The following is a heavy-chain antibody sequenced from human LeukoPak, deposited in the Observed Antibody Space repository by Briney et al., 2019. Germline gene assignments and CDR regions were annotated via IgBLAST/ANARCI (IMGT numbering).Heavy chain of an antibody. CDR2: IYWNDDK. D-gene: IGHD7-27*01. CDR3: AHRPNWGMYLDAFDI. Sequence: SGPTLVKPTRTLTLTCTFSGFSLSTSGVGVGWIRQPPGKALEWLALIYWNDDKRYSPSLKSRLTITKDTSKNQVVLTMTNMDPVDTATYYCAHRPNWGMYLDAFDIWGQGTMSPSLQ. CDR1: GFSLSTSGVG. V-gene: IGHV2-5*01. J-gene: IGHJ3*02.